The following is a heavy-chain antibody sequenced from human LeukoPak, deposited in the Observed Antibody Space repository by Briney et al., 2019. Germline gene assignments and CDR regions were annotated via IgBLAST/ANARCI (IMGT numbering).Heavy chain of an antibody. CDR3: ARGLEDIVVVPAAISLDV. D-gene: IGHD2-2*01. CDR1: GGSFSGYY. Sequence: PSETLSLTCAVYGGSFSGYYWSWIRQPPGKGLEWIGEINRSGSTNYNPSLKSRVTISVDTSKNQFSLKLSSVTAADTAVYYCARGLEDIVVVPAAISLDVWGQGTTVTVSS. V-gene: IGHV4-34*01. CDR2: INRSGST. J-gene: IGHJ6*02.